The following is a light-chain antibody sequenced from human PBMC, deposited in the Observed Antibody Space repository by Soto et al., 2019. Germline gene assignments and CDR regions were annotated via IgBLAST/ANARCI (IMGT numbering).Light chain of an antibody. CDR3: QQLNSYPIT. CDR2: TAS. J-gene: IGKJ4*01. CDR1: QGITSF. Sequence: DIQLTQSPSFLSASVGDRVSITCRASQGITSFLAWYQQIPGKAPKLLIYTASTLQSGVPPRFSGSGSGTEFTLTISSLQPEDFGTYYCQQLNSYPITFSGGTRVAIK. V-gene: IGKV1-9*01.